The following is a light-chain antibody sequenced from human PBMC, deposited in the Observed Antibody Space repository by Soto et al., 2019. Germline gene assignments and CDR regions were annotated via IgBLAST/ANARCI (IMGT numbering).Light chain of an antibody. J-gene: IGLJ1*01. Sequence: QSVLTQPPSVSAAPGQKVTIFCFGSTSSIGNNHVSWYQQLPGTAPKLLIYGSNERPSGIPDRFSGSKSGTSATLGITGLQTGDEADYYCATWDGKVFGTGTKLTVL. CDR3: ATWDGKV. V-gene: IGLV1-51*01. CDR1: TSSIGNNH. CDR2: GSN.